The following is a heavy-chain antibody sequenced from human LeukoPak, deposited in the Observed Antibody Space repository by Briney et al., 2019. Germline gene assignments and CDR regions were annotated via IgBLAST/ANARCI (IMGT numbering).Heavy chain of an antibody. CDR2: IKEDGSET. CDR1: GFTFSRHW. V-gene: IGHV3-7*01. CDR3: AREIQSPITDFDY. Sequence: GGSLRLSCAVSGFTFSRHWMSWVRQAPGKGLEWAGNIKEDGSETYYVDSVKGRFTISRDNAKNSLYLQMNSLRAEDTAVYYCAREIQSPITDFDYWGQGTLVTVSS. J-gene: IGHJ4*02.